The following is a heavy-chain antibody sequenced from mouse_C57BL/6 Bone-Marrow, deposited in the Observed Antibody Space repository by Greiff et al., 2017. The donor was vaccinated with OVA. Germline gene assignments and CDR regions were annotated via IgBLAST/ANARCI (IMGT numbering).Heavy chain of an antibody. CDR3: ARGVYYYGGRAMDY. J-gene: IGHJ4*01. CDR2: INPYNGDT. V-gene: IGHV1-20*01. Sequence: EVQLQESGPELVKPGDSVKISCKASGYSFTGYFMNWVMQSHGKSLEWIGRINPYNGDTFYNQKFKGKATLTVDKSSSTAHMELRSLTSEDSAVYYCARGVYYYGGRAMDYWGQGTSVTVSS. D-gene: IGHD1-1*01. CDR1: GYSFTGYF.